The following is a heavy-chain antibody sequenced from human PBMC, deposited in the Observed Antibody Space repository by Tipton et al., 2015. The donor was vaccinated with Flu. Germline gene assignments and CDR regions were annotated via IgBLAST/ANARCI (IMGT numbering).Heavy chain of an antibody. J-gene: IGHJ4*02. CDR2: IKQDGSEK. CDR3: VRAIAAAGSR. CDR1: GFTLSSYW. D-gene: IGHD6-13*01. Sequence: SLRLSCAASGFTLSSYWMSWVRQAPGKGLEWVANIKQDGSEKYYVDSVKGRFTISRDIAKNSLYLQMNSLRVEDTAVYYCVRAIAAAGSRWGQGTLVTVSS. V-gene: IGHV3-7*01.